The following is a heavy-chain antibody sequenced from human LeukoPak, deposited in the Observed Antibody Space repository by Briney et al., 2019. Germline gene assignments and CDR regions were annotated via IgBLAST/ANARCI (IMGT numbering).Heavy chain of an antibody. Sequence: ASVKVSCKASGYTFTGYYMHWVRQAPGQGLEWMGWINPNSGGTNYAQKFQGRVTMTRDTSISTAYMELSRLRSDDTAVYYCARDGYSSGWYGRIGFDYWGQGTLVTVSS. D-gene: IGHD6-19*01. V-gene: IGHV1-2*02. J-gene: IGHJ4*02. CDR1: GYTFTGYY. CDR2: INPNSGGT. CDR3: ARDGYSSGWYGRIGFDY.